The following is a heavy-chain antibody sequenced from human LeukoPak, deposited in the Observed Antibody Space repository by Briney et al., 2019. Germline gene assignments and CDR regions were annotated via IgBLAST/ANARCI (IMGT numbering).Heavy chain of an antibody. V-gene: IGHV1-2*02. CDR3: AREARGDDILTMDV. CDR2: INPNSGGT. Sequence: ASVKVSCKASGYTFTGYYMHWVRQAPGQGLEWMGWINPNSGGTNYAQKFQGRVTMTRDTSISTAYMDLSRLTSDDTAVYYCAREARGDDILTMDVWGKGTTVTISS. D-gene: IGHD3-9*01. J-gene: IGHJ6*04. CDR1: GYTFTGYY.